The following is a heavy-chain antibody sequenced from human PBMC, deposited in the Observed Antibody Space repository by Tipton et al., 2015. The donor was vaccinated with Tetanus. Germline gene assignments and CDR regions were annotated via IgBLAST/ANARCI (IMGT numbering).Heavy chain of an antibody. V-gene: IGHV4-31*03. J-gene: IGHJ6*02. CDR3: ARSPDYYYGMDV. Sequence: TLSLTCSVSGDSISGSPYFWDWIRHQPGKGLEWIGYVYYSGRTFYNPALESRVTIPVETSKNQFSLNLTSVTAADTAVYFCARSPDYYYGMDVWGQGTSVTVSS. CDR2: VYYSGRT. CDR1: GDSISGSPYF.